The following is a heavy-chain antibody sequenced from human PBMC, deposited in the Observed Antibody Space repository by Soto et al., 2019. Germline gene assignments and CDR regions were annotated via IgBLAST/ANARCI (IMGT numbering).Heavy chain of an antibody. CDR3: AKGDWNDAGDSFQI. CDR2: IIDSGGRT. Sequence: EVQLLESGGGLVQPGGSLRLACAASGFTFNNYAMTWVRQAPGKGLEWVSTIIDSGGRTYYSGSVKCRFTISRDNSNIKLFLQMNSLRAEDKAIYYCAKGDWNDAGDSFQIWGQGTMVTVSS. CDR1: GFTFNNYA. V-gene: IGHV3-23*01. J-gene: IGHJ3*02. D-gene: IGHD1-1*01.